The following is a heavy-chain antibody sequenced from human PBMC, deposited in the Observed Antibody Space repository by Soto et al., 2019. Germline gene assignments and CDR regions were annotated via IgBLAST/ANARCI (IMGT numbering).Heavy chain of an antibody. J-gene: IGHJ4*02. CDR2: INPLPTSGST. Sequence: QVQLVQSGAEVKKPGASVKVSCKASGYIFTNYYIHWVRQSPGQGLEWMAIINPLPTSGSTNYAQKFKGRVTVTRDTYTSTVYMELSSLRAEDTAIYYCARDLAAAAYWGQGTLVTVSS. CDR3: ARDLAAAAY. D-gene: IGHD6-13*01. CDR1: GYIFTNYY. V-gene: IGHV1-46*01.